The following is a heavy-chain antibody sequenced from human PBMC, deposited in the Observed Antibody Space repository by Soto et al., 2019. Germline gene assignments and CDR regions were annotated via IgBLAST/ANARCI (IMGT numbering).Heavy chain of an antibody. CDR1: GGSISNYY. CDR3: ARHGPIAAAGTVFDY. Sequence: QVQLQESGPGLVKPSETLSLTCTVSGGSISNYYWSWIRQPPGKRLEWIGYIYYSGSTRYNPSLKSRVTISVDTSKNQFSLQPSSVTAADTAVYYCARHGPIAAAGTVFDYWGPGTLVTVSS. D-gene: IGHD6-13*01. CDR2: IYYSGST. V-gene: IGHV4-59*08. J-gene: IGHJ4*02.